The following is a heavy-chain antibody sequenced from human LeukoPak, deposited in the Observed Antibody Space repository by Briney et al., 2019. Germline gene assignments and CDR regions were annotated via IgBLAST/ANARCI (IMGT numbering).Heavy chain of an antibody. CDR1: GGTFSSYA. J-gene: IGHJ4*02. CDR3: ARASYCGGDCYLSTSYYFDY. V-gene: IGHV1-69*13. Sequence: SVKVSCKASGGTFSSYAISWVRQAPGQGLEWMGGIIPIFGTANYAQKFQGRVTITADESTSTAYMELSSLRSEDTAVYYCARASYCGGDCYLSTSYYFDYWGQGTLVTVSS. D-gene: IGHD2-21*01. CDR2: IIPIFGTA.